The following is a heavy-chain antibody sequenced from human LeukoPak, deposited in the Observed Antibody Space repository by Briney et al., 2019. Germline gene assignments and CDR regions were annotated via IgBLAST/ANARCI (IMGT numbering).Heavy chain of an antibody. CDR3: ARDTSTGDRPPVLIDY. CDR1: GFTFSYYS. CDR2: ISSRSSYI. D-gene: IGHD2-21*02. Sequence: KTGGSLRLSCAASGFTFSYYSMNWVRQAPGKGLEWVSSISSRSSYIYPADSVKGRFSISRDNAKNSLSLQLNSLRAEDTAVYYCARDTSTGDRPPVLIDYWGQGTLVTVSS. V-gene: IGHV3-21*01. J-gene: IGHJ4*02.